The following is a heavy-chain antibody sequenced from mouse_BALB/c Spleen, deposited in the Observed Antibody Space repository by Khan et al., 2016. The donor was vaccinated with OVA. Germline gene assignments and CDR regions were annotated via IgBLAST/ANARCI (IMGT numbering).Heavy chain of an antibody. J-gene: IGHJ2*01. CDR2: ISYSGNT. CDR1: GYSITSDYA. V-gene: IGHV3-2*02. CDR3: ARIQGGDVDY. Sequence: EVQLVESGPGLVKPSQSLSLTCTVTGYSITSDYAWNWIRQFPGNKLEWMGYISYSGNTKYNPSLKSRISITRDTSKNQFFLQLNFVTIEDTATYYCARIQGGDVDYRGQGTTLKVSS. D-gene: IGHD3-2*02.